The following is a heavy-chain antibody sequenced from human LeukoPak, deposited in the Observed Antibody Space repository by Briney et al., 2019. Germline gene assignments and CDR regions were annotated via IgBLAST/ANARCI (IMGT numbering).Heavy chain of an antibody. CDR3: ARDTGDDDAFDI. D-gene: IGHD7-27*01. CDR1: GGSISSSSYY. J-gene: IGHJ3*02. CDR2: IYTSGST. Sequence: SETLSLTCTVSGGSISSSSYYWGWIRQPAGKGLEWIGRIYTSGSTNYNPSLKSRVTISVDTSKNQFSLKLSSVTAADTAVYYCARDTGDDDAFDIWGQGTMVTVSS. V-gene: IGHV4-61*02.